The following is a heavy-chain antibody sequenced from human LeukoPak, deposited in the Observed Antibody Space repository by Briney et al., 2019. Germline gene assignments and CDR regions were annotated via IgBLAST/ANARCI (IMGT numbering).Heavy chain of an antibody. CDR3: ARGPPRGKYYYMDV. V-gene: IGHV3-13*01. D-gene: IGHD1-1*01. J-gene: IGHJ6*03. CDR1: GFTFSSFD. Sequence: PGVSLRLSCAASGFTFSSFDMHWVRQPTGQGLEWVSTIGTASDTYYPGSVEGRFTLSRDNAKNSLYLQMNRLTAGDTVVYYCARGPPRGKYYYMDVWGKGRKVTVSS. CDR2: IGTASDT.